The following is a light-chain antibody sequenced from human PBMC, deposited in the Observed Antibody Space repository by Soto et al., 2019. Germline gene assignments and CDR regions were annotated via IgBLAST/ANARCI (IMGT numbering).Light chain of an antibody. Sequence: QSVLTQPASVSGSPGQSINISCPGTSSDVGGYNYVSWYQQHPGKAPKLMIYDVSNRPSGVSNRFSGSKSGNTASLTISGLQAEDEADYYCSSYTSSSTYVFXTGTKVTVL. V-gene: IGLV2-14*01. CDR2: DVS. CDR3: SSYTSSSTYV. J-gene: IGLJ1*01. CDR1: SSDVGGYNY.